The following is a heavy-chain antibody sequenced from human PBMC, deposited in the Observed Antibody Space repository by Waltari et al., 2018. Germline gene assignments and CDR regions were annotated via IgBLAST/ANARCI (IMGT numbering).Heavy chain of an antibody. CDR2: INPTGTTM. J-gene: IGHJ3*02. CDR1: GFIFSSHS. CDR3: ARDYVYASDM. V-gene: IGHV3-48*04. D-gene: IGHD3-16*01. Sequence: EVQLAESGGGLVQPGGSLRLSCAASGFIFSSHSMNWVRQAPGKGLEWLSYINPTGTTMSYADSVKGRVTTSRDNAKKSLYLQLNSLRADDTAVYFCARDYVYASDMWGQGTVVTVSS.